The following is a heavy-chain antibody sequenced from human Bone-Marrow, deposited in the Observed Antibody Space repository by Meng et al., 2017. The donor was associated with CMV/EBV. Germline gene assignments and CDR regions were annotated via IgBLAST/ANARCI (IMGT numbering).Heavy chain of an antibody. Sequence: YTFTSYDINWMRQATGQGLEWMGWMNPNSGNTGYAQKFQGRVTITRNTSISTAYMELSSLRSEDTAVYYCARGSPDIVVVPAAIGFDYWGQGTLVTVSS. D-gene: IGHD2-2*02. V-gene: IGHV1-8*03. J-gene: IGHJ4*02. CDR2: MNPNSGNT. CDR3: ARGSPDIVVVPAAIGFDY. CDR1: YTFTSYD.